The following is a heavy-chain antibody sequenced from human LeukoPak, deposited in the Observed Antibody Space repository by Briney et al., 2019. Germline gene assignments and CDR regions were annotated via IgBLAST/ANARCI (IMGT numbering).Heavy chain of an antibody. J-gene: IGHJ4*02. CDR3: ARATKAVDGFFDY. V-gene: IGHV4-59*01. CDR1: DDSISSYY. D-gene: IGHD6-19*01. CDR2: IYYSGST. Sequence: SETLSLTCTVSDDSISSYYWSWIRQPPGKRLEWIGYIYYSGSTNYNPSLKSRVTISVDTSKSQLSLKVSSVTAADTAVYYCARATKAVDGFFDYGGQGTLVTVSS.